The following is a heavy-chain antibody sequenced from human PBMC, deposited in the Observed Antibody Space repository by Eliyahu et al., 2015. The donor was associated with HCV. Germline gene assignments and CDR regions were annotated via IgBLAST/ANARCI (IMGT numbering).Heavy chain of an antibody. V-gene: IGHV3-64D*06. J-gene: IGHJ3*02. D-gene: IGHD3-22*01. CDR3: VKGFDSSGNYYGDAFDI. Sequence: RFTISRDNSKNTLYLQMSSLRAEDTAVYYCVKGFDSSGNYYGDAFDIWGQGTMVTVSS.